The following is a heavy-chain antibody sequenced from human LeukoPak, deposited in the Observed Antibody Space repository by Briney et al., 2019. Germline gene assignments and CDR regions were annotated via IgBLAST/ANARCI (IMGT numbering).Heavy chain of an antibody. Sequence: GGSLRLSCAASGFTFNSYWMHWVRHTPGKGLVWVSRIDSVGSSTTYADSVKGRFTISRDNAKNTLYLQMNSLRGEDTAVYYCARALSGETFDSWGQGTLVTVSS. J-gene: IGHJ4*02. CDR3: ARALSGETFDS. CDR2: IDSVGSST. D-gene: IGHD7-27*01. CDR1: GFTFNSYW. V-gene: IGHV3-74*01.